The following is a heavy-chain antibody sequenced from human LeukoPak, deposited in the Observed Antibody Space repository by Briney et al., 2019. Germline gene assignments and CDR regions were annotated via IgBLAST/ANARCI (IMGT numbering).Heavy chain of an antibody. D-gene: IGHD3-10*01. J-gene: IGHJ4*02. CDR1: GGSFSGYY. Sequence: PSETLSLTCAVYGGSFSGYYWSWIRQPPGKGLEWIGEINHSGSTNYNPSLKSRVTISVDTSKNQFSLKLSSVTAADTAVYYCARRVRTMVRRVNRKMWYFDYWGQGTLVTVSS. CDR3: ARRVRTMVRRVNRKMWYFDY. V-gene: IGHV4-34*01. CDR2: INHSGST.